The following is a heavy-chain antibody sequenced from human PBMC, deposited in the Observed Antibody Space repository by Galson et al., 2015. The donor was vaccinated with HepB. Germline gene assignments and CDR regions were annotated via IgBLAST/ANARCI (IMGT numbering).Heavy chain of an antibody. CDR1: GFSVSSYY. D-gene: IGHD2-21*02. CDR2: IYSGGST. V-gene: IGHV3-53*04. Sequence: SLRLSCAASGFSVSSYYMSWVRQAPGKGLEWVSVIYSGGSTYYADSVKGRFTISRHDSKNTLYLQMNSLRAEDMALYYCTRERVEWFGYGGDSYPGYYYYAMDVWGQGTTVTVSS. J-gene: IGHJ6*02. CDR3: TRERVEWFGYGGDSYPGYYYYAMDV.